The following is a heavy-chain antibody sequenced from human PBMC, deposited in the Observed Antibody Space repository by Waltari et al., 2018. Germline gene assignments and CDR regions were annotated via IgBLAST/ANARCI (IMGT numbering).Heavy chain of an antibody. CDR3: TRGSTTAARCMDS. CDR2: ILYDGSNT. V-gene: IGHV3-30*01. Sequence: QVQLVESGGGVVQPGRSLRLSCAASGFTFSTYTMHWVRQATGKGLKWSALILYDGSNTYSADSVNGRFTISRDNSKNTLYLQMNSLRPDDRAVYYCTRGSTTAARCMDSWGQGTLVTVSS. CDR1: GFTFSTYT. J-gene: IGHJ4*02. D-gene: IGHD6-6*01.